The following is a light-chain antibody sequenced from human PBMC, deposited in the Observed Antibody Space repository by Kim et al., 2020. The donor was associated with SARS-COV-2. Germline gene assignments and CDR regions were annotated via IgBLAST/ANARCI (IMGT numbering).Light chain of an antibody. CDR1: KLGNTY. Sequence: SYELTQPPSVSVSPGQTPSITCSGDKLGNTYACWYQQKPGQSPVLVIYQDTKRPSGIPERFSGSNSGNTATLTISGTQAMDEADYYCQAWDNSNVVFGGGTQLTVL. J-gene: IGLJ2*01. CDR3: QAWDNSNVV. V-gene: IGLV3-1*01. CDR2: QDT.